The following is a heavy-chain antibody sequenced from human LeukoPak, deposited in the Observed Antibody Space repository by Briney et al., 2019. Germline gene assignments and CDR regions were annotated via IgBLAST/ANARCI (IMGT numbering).Heavy chain of an antibody. Sequence: SETLSLTCTVSGGSISSSSYYWSWIRQPPGKGLEWIGYIYYSGSTNYNPSLKSRVTISVDTSKNQFSLKLSSVTAADTAVYYCARAGSHYDFWSGYFMWYFDLWGRGTLVTVSS. CDR3: ARAGSHYDFWSGYFMWYFDL. J-gene: IGHJ2*01. D-gene: IGHD3-3*01. CDR1: GGSISSSSYY. V-gene: IGHV4-61*01. CDR2: IYYSGST.